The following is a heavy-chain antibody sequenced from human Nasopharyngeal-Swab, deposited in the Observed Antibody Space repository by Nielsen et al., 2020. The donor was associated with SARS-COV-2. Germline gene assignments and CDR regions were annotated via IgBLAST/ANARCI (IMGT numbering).Heavy chain of an antibody. J-gene: IGHJ4*02. D-gene: IGHD3-22*01. CDR1: GFTFSSHW. Sequence: GGSLRLSCAASGFTFSSHWMHWVRQPPGKGLVWVSRIDSDGGATTYADSVKGRFTISRDNAKNTLYLQMNSLQTEDTGVYYCTRDHFGIEVFSRPHFDYWGQGTLVTVSS. CDR2: IDSDGGAT. CDR3: TRDHFGIEVFSRPHFDY. V-gene: IGHV3-74*01.